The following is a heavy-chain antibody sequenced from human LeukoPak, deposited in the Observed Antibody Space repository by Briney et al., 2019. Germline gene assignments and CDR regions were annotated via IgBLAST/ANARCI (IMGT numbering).Heavy chain of an antibody. CDR1: GFTFSSYS. CDR3: ARGGGSSTSKNWFDP. J-gene: IGHJ5*02. CDR2: ISSSSSYI. D-gene: IGHD3-16*01. Sequence: GGSLRLSCAASGFTFSSYSMSWIRQAPGKGLEWVSSISSSSSYIYYADSVKGRFTISRDNAKNSLYLQMSSLRAEDRAVYYCARGGGSSTSKNWFDPWGQGTLVTVSS. V-gene: IGHV3-21*01.